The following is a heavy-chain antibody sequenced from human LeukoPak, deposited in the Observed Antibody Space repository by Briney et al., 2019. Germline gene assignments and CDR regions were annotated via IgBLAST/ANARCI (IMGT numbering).Heavy chain of an antibody. CDR2: IIPIFGTA. V-gene: IGHV1-69*13. J-gene: IGHJ6*03. CDR3: AKDGDTMGGTYYYDMDV. CDR1: GGTFSNYA. D-gene: IGHD5-18*01. Sequence: SVKVPCKDSGGTFSNYAIPWVRQAPGQGLEWMGGIIPIFGTANYAQKFQGRVTITADESTSTAYLELSSLRGEDTAVYYCAKDGDTMGGTYYYDMDVWGKGTTVTIS.